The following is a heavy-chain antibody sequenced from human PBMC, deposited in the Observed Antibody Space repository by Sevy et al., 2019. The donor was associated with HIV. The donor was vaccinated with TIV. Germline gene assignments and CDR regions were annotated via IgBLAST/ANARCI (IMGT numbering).Heavy chain of an antibody. Sequence: GGSLRLSCAASGFTFSDYYMSWIRQAPGKGLEWVSYISSSGSTIHYADSVKGRFTISRDNAKNSLYLQMNSLRAEDTAVYYCARRYYYDSSGYSPYFDYWGQGTLVTVSS. CDR3: ARRYYYDSSGYSPYFDY. J-gene: IGHJ4*02. D-gene: IGHD3-22*01. CDR2: ISSSGSTI. V-gene: IGHV3-11*01. CDR1: GFTFSDYY.